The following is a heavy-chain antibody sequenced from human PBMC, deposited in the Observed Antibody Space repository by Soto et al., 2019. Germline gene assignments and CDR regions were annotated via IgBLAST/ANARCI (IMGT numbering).Heavy chain of an antibody. CDR3: AGSLQGATTNYASNWFDP. CDR1: GYTFTGYS. D-gene: IGHD4-4*01. J-gene: IGHJ5*02. V-gene: IGHV1-18*01. Sequence: QVQLVQSGAEVKKPGASVKVSCKASGYTFTGYSVTWVRPAPGQGLEWMGWINTYSGNTNYAQKLQGRVTVTTDTSTNTVYMELRSLRSDDTAVYYCAGSLQGATTNYASNWFDPWGQGTLVTVSS. CDR2: INTYSGNT.